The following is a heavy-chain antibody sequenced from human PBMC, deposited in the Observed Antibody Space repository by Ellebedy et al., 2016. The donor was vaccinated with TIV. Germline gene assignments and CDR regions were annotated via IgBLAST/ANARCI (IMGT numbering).Heavy chain of an antibody. CDR3: ARLPLLMVYGTFDY. V-gene: IGHV4-39*07. J-gene: IGHJ4*02. CDR2: IYYSGST. CDR1: GGSISSSSYY. D-gene: IGHD2-8*01. Sequence: SETLSLXXTVSGGSISSSSYYWGWIRQPPGKGLEWIGSIYYSGSTYYNPSLKSRVTISVDTSKNQFSLKLSSVTAADTAVYYCARLPLLMVYGTFDYWGQGTLVTVSS.